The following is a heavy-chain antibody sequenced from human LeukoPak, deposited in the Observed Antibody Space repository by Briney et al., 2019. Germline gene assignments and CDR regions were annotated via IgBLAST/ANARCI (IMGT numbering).Heavy chain of an antibody. CDR2: ISWNSGSI. J-gene: IGHJ4*02. Sequence: GGSLRLSCAASGFTFDDYAMHWVRQAPGKGLEWVSGISWNSGSIGYADSVKGRFTISRDNAKNSLYLQVNSLRAEDTALYYCAKDMTYGDYSGYWGQGTLVTVSS. CDR1: GFTFDDYA. V-gene: IGHV3-9*01. D-gene: IGHD4-17*01. CDR3: AKDMTYGDYSGY.